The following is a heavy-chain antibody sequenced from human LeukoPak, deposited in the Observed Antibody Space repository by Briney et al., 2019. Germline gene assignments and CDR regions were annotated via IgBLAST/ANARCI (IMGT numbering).Heavy chain of an antibody. CDR3: ARVTIFGVVIMDLDY. V-gene: IGHV1-18*01. CDR2: ISAYNGNT. CDR1: GYTFTSYG. Sequence: ASVKVSCKASGYTFTSYGISWVRQAPGQGLEWMGWISAYNGNTNYAQKLQGRVTMTTDTSTSTAYIELRSLRSDDTAVYYCARVTIFGVVIMDLDYWGQGTLVTVSS. J-gene: IGHJ4*02. D-gene: IGHD3-3*01.